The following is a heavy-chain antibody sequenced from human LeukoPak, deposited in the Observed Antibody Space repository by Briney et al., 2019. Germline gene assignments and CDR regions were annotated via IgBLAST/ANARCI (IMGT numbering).Heavy chain of an antibody. J-gene: IGHJ6*03. Sequence: SETLSLTCAVYGGTFSGYYWSWIRQPPGKGLEWIGEINHSGSTNYNPSLKSRVTISVGTSKNQFSLKLSSVTAADTAVYYCARGRGVRGVIYYYYYMDVWGKGTTVTVSS. CDR2: INHSGST. V-gene: IGHV4-34*01. D-gene: IGHD3-10*01. CDR3: ARGRGVRGVIYYYYYMDV. CDR1: GGTFSGYY.